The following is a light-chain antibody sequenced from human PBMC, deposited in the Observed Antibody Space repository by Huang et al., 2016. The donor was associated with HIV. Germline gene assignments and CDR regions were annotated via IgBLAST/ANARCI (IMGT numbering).Light chain of an antibody. J-gene: IGKJ2*01. V-gene: IGKV1-39*01. CDR2: AAS. CDR3: QQSDSTPYT. CDR1: QSFSRS. Sequence: DIQMTQSPSSLSASVGDRVTISCRSIQSFSRSLNWYQQRPGKAPKILIYAASSLQSGVPSRFSGSGSGTDFSLTINSLQPEDFATYYCQQSDSTPYTFGQGTKLEIK.